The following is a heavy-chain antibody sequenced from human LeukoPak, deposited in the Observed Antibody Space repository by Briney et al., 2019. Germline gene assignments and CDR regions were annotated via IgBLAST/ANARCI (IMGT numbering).Heavy chain of an antibody. D-gene: IGHD1-26*01. V-gene: IGHV4-59*01. J-gene: IGHJ6*02. CDR1: GGSLSSYY. CDR3: ARDGRISPYYGMDV. Sequence: NPSETLSLTCTVSGGSLSSYYWSWIRQPPGKGLEWIGYIYYNGSTYYNPSLTSRVTMSVDTSKNQFSLKLSSVTAADTAVYYCARDGRISPYYGMDVWGQGTTVTVSS. CDR2: IYYNGST.